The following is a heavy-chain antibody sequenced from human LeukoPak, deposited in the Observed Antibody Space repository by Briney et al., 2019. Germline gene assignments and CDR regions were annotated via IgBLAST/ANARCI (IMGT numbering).Heavy chain of an antibody. D-gene: IGHD3/OR15-3a*01. V-gene: IGHV1-2*02. Sequence: AASVEVSCKASGYTFTGYHIHWVRQAPGQGLEWMGWINPNSGGTNYAQKFQGRVTMTRDTSISTAYMELSRLRSDDTAVYYCARARTGIDAFDIWGQGTMVTVSS. CDR3: ARARTGIDAFDI. J-gene: IGHJ3*02. CDR1: GYTFTGYH. CDR2: INPNSGGT.